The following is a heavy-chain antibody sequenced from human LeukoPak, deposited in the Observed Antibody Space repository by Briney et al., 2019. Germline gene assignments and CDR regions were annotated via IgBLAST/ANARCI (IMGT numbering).Heavy chain of an antibody. J-gene: IGHJ4*02. CDR1: GFTFSDYY. Sequence: GGSLRLSCAASGFTFSDYYMSWIRQAPGKGLEWVSYISSSGSTIYYADSVKGRFTISRDNAKNSLYLQMNSLRAEDTAVYYCARDRSIAAAVNFDYWGQGTLVTVSS. V-gene: IGHV3-11*01. CDR2: ISSSGSTI. D-gene: IGHD6-13*01. CDR3: ARDRSIAAAVNFDY.